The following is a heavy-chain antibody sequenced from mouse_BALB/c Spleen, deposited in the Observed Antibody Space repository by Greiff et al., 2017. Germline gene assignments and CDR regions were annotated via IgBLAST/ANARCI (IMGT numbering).Heavy chain of an antibody. Sequence: VQLQQSGAELARPGASVKLSCKASGYTFTDYYINWVKQRTGQGLEWIGEIYPGSGNTYYNEKFKGKATLTADKSSSTAYMQLSSLTSEDSAVYFCAERRLGAMDYWGQGTSVTVSS. CDR3: AERRLGAMDY. D-gene: IGHD1-2*01. CDR1: GYTFTDYY. CDR2: IYPGSGNT. J-gene: IGHJ4*01. V-gene: IGHV1-77*01.